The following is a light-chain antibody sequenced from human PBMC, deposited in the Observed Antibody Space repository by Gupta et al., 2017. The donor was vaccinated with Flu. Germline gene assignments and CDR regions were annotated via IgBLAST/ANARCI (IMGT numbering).Light chain of an antibody. CDR3: CSYAGSYLWSV. CDR2: DVS. CDR1: SSDVGGYNY. Sequence: QSALTQPRSVSGSPGQSVTLSCTGTSSDVGGYNYVSWYQQHPGKAPKLMIYDVSKRPSGVPDRFSGSKSGNTASLTISGLQAEDEADYYCCSYAGSYLWSVFGTGTKVTVL. J-gene: IGLJ1*01. V-gene: IGLV2-11*01.